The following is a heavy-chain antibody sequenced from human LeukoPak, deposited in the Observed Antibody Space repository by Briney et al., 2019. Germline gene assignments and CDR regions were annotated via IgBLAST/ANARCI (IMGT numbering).Heavy chain of an antibody. V-gene: IGHV3-66*01. CDR2: IYSGGST. CDR1: GFTVSSNY. J-gene: IGHJ4*02. Sequence: GGSLRLSCAASGFTVSSNYMSWVRQAPGKGLEWVSVIYSGGSTYYADSVKGRFTISRDNSKNTLYLQMNSLRAEDTAVYYCARAFGGYDWGDFDYWGQGTLVTVSS. D-gene: IGHD3-16*01. CDR3: ARAFGGYDWGDFDY.